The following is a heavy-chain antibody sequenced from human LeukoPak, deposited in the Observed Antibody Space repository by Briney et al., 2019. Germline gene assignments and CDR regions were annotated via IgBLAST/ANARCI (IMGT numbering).Heavy chain of an antibody. CDR3: ARAEGAANDY. CDR2: ISSSSSYI. J-gene: IGHJ4*02. V-gene: IGHV3-21*01. Sequence: GGSLRLSCAASGFTFSSYSMNWVRQAPGKGLEWVSSISSSSSYIYYADSVKGRFTNSRDNAKNSLYLQMNSLRAEDTAVYYCARAEGAANDYWGQGTLVTVSS. CDR1: GFTFSSYS. D-gene: IGHD5-18*01.